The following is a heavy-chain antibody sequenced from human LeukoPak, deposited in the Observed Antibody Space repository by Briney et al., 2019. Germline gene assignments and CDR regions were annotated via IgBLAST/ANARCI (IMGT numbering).Heavy chain of an antibody. CDR1: GFTFTSSA. D-gene: IGHD3-22*01. V-gene: IGHV1-58*02. CDR2: IVVGSGNT. CDR3: AAVPEDSSGQDY. J-gene: IGHJ4*02. Sequence: GASVKVSCKASGFTFTSSAMQWVRQARGQRLEWIGWIVVGSGNTNYAQKFQERVTITRDMSTSTAYMELSSLRSEDTAVYYCAAVPEDSSGQDYWGQGTLVTVSS.